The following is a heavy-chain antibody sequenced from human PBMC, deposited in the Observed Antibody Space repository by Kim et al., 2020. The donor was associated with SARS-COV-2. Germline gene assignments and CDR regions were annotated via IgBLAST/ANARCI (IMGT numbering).Heavy chain of an antibody. Sequence: SETLSLTCTVAGGSVSSSNYYWGWIRQPPGKGLEWIGSIYYSGTTYYNPSLKSRVTISVDTSKNQFSLKLSSVTAADTAIYYCARSDDYGGDPFAPGEAFEIWGQGTMVTVSS. CDR1: GGSVSSSNYY. CDR3: ARSDDYGGDPFAPGEAFEI. D-gene: IGHD4-17*01. J-gene: IGHJ3*02. V-gene: IGHV4-39*07. CDR2: IYYSGTT.